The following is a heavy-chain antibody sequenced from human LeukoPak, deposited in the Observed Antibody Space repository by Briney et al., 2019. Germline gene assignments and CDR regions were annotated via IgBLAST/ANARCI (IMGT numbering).Heavy chain of an antibody. V-gene: IGHV4-59*05. CDR3: ARSSRIQTLGY. Sequence: SETLSLTCTVSGGSISSYYWSWIRQPPGKGLEWIGSIYYSGSTYYNPSLKSRVTISVDTSKDQFSLKLSSVTAADTAVYYCARSSRIQTLGYWGQGTLVTVSS. J-gene: IGHJ4*02. CDR1: GGSISSYY. D-gene: IGHD5-18*01. CDR2: IYYSGST.